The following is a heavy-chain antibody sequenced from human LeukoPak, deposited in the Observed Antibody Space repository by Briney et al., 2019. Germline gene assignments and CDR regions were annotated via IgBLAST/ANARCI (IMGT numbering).Heavy chain of an antibody. D-gene: IGHD4-23*01. CDR1: GFTFSTYT. CDR3: ARGFYGGKRDYFDY. J-gene: IGHJ4*02. CDR2: ISSGSNTI. V-gene: IGHV3-48*02. Sequence: GGSLRLSCAASGFTFSTYTMNWVRQAPGKGPEGVSYISSGSNTIYYADSVKGRFTISRDNAKNALYLQMNSLSDEDTAVYYCARGFYGGKRDYFDYWGQGTLVTVSS.